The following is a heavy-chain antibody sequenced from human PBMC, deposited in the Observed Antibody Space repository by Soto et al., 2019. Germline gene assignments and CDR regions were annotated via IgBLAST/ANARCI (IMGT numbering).Heavy chain of an antibody. D-gene: IGHD6-13*01. J-gene: IGHJ4*02. CDR1: GGSMIAYY. CDR2: TYYSGST. Sequence: KPSETLSLTCTVSGGSMIAYYWNWMRQPPGKGLQWIGYTYYSGSTTYNPSLKSRVTISVDSSKNQFSLKLDSVTPADTAVYYCARVRGTAGKRYFDYWGPGTLVTSPQ. V-gene: IGHV4-59*01. CDR3: ARVRGTAGKRYFDY.